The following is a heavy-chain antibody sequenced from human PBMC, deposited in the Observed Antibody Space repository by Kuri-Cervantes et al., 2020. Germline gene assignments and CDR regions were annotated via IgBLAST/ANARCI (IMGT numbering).Heavy chain of an antibody. CDR1: GGSISSGGYS. Sequence: LRLSCAVSGGSISSGGYSWSWIRQPPGKGLEWIGYIYHSGSTCYNPSLKSRVTISVDRSKNQFSLKLSSVTAADTAVYYCARGYNWNDRGYYFDYWGQGTLVTVSS. J-gene: IGHJ4*02. CDR2: IYHSGST. V-gene: IGHV4-30-2*01. CDR3: ARGYNWNDRGYYFDY. D-gene: IGHD1-20*01.